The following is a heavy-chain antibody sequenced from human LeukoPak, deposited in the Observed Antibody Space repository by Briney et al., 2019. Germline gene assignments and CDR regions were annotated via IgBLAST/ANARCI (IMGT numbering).Heavy chain of an antibody. CDR2: INPNSGGT. Sequence: ASVTVSCKASGYTFTDYYMHWVRQAPGQGLEWMGWINPNSGGTNYAQKFQGRVTMTRDTSISTAYMELSRLRSDDTAVYYCAREGVPDFYYYYMDVWGKGTTVTVSS. CDR3: AREGVPDFYYYYMDV. V-gene: IGHV1-2*02. J-gene: IGHJ6*03. D-gene: IGHD2-2*01. CDR1: GYTFTDYY.